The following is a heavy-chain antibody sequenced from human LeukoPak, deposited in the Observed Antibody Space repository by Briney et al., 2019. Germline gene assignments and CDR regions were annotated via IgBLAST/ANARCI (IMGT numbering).Heavy chain of an antibody. CDR1: GGTFSSYA. V-gene: IGHV1-69*13. CDR2: IIPIFGTA. Sequence: ASVKVSCKASGGTFSSYAISWVRQAPGQGLEWMGGIIPIFGTANYAQKFQGRVTITADESTSTAYMELSSLRSEDTAVYYCAIFPPEYSSSSPTPGEWGQGTLVTVSS. CDR3: AIFPPEYSSSSPTPGE. J-gene: IGHJ4*02. D-gene: IGHD6-6*01.